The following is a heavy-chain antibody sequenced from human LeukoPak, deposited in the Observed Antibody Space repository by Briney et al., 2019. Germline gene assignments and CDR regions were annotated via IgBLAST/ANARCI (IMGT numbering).Heavy chain of an antibody. CDR3: ARDYGDWGVGHYFDY. Sequence: SETLSLTCAVSGYSISSYYWSWIRQPPGKGLEWIGYIYYSGSTNYNPSLKSRVTISVDTSKNQFSLKLSSVTAADTAVYYCARDYGDWGVGHYFDYWGQGTLVTVSS. J-gene: IGHJ4*02. V-gene: IGHV4-59*01. D-gene: IGHD4-17*01. CDR2: IYYSGST. CDR1: GYSISSYY.